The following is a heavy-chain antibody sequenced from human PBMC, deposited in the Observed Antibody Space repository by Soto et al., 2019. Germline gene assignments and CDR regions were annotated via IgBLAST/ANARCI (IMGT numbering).Heavy chain of an antibody. V-gene: IGHV4-30-4*01. D-gene: IGHD2-2*01. CDR1: GGSISSGDYY. CDR3: ARLGAFYQSLDP. J-gene: IGHJ5*02. Sequence: PSETLSLTCTVSGGSISSGDYYWSWIRQPPGKGLEWVGKIYYRRSTYYNPSLKSRATISLETSKSQFSLRLSSVTAADTAVYYCARLGAFYQSLDPWGPGTLVTVSS. CDR2: IYYRRST.